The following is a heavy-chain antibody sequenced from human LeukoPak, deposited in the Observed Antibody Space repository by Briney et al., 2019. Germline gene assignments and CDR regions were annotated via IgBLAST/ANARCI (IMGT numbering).Heavy chain of an antibody. J-gene: IGHJ3*02. CDR3: ARGWYGDAFDI. CDR1: GFVFSTYG. V-gene: IGHV3-30*02. CDR2: IRNDGRNK. Sequence: GGSLRLSYAASGFVFSTYGMHWVRQAPGKGLEWVAFIRNDGRNKRYADSVKGRFTISRDNSKNSLYLQMNSLRAGDTAVYYCARGWYGDAFDIWGQGTMVTVSS. D-gene: IGHD3-10*01.